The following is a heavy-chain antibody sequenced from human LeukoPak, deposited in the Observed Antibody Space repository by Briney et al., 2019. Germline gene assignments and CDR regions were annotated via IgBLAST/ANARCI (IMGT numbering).Heavy chain of an antibody. J-gene: IGHJ4*02. V-gene: IGHV4-31*03. CDR3: ARDCGDYVDY. CDR2: IYYSGST. Sequence: SETLSLTCTVSGGSISSGGYYWSWIRQHPGKGLEWIGYIYYSGSTYYNPSLKSRVTISVDTSKNQFSLRLNSVTAADTAVYYCARDCGDYVDYWGQGTLVTVSS. CDR1: GGSISSGGYY. D-gene: IGHD4-17*01.